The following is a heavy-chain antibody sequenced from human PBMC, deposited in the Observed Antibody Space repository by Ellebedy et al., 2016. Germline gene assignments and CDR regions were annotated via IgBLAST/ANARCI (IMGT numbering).Heavy chain of an antibody. D-gene: IGHD3-22*01. CDR3: ARDSNTDYYGSSGYPGYFDL. CDR2: ISYDGGNK. J-gene: IGHJ2*01. Sequence: GGSLRLXXVGSRFTFSSYAMHWVRQAPGKGLEWVAVISYDGGNKYYADSVKGRVTISRDNSNNTLYVQMNSLRAEDTAVYYCARDSNTDYYGSSGYPGYFDLWGRGTLVTVSS. CDR1: RFTFSSYA. V-gene: IGHV3-30-3*01.